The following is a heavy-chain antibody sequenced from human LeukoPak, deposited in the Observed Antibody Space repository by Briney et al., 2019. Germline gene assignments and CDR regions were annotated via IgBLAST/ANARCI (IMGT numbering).Heavy chain of an antibody. D-gene: IGHD3-10*01. J-gene: IGHJ4*02. Sequence: GGPLRLSCAASGYTFSGYWMHWVRHAPGKGLVWVSRINKDGSTITYTDSVKGRFTMSRDNAQNTLSLEMKSLRVEDTAVYYCVRGGTSGSGDYWGQGTLVTVSA. V-gene: IGHV3-74*01. CDR1: GYTFSGYW. CDR3: VRGGTSGSGDY. CDR2: INKDGSTI.